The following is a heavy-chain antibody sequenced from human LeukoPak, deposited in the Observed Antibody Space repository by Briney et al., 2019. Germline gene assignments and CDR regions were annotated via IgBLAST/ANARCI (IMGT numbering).Heavy chain of an antibody. D-gene: IGHD6-19*01. CDR2: ISGSGGST. J-gene: IGHJ4*02. CDR1: GFTFSSYA. Sequence: GSLRLSCAASGFTFSSYAMSWVRQAPGKGLEWVSAISGSGGSTYYADSVKGRFTISRDNSMNTLYLQMNSLRAEDTAIYYCASGVYSSGWYLDYWGQGTLVTVSS. V-gene: IGHV3-23*01. CDR3: ASGVYSSGWYLDY.